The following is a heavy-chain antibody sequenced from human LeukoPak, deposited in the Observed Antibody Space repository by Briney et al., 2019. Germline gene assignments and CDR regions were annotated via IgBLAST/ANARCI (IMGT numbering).Heavy chain of an antibody. CDR1: GGSFSGYY. V-gene: IGHV4-34*01. Sequence: SETLSLTCAVYGGSFSGYYWSWIRQPPGKGLEWIGEINHSGSTNYNPSLKSRVTISVDTSKNQFSLKLSSVTAADTAVYYCARHPLTYYYDSSGYYDYWGQGTLVTVSS. CDR2: INHSGST. D-gene: IGHD3-22*01. CDR3: ARHPLTYYYDSSGYYDY. J-gene: IGHJ4*02.